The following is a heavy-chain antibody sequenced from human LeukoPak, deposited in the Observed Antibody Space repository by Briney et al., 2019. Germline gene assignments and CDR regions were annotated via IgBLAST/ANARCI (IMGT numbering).Heavy chain of an antibody. CDR3: ARDDCSSASCYTVWYWRSRSPDDY. V-gene: IGHV3-30*01. D-gene: IGHD2-2*02. CDR2: ISYDGSNK. Sequence: TGGSLRLSCAASGFTFSSYAMHWVRQAPGKGLEWVAIISYDGSNKYYADSVKGRFTISRDNSKNTLYLQMNSLRAEDTAVYYCARDDCSSASCYTVWYWRSRSPDDYWGQGTLVTVSS. J-gene: IGHJ4*02. CDR1: GFTFSSYA.